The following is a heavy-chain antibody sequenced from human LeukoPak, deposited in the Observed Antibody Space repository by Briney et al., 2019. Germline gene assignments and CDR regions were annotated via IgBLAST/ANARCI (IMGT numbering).Heavy chain of an antibody. CDR2: INHSGST. CDR1: GGSFSGYY. D-gene: IGHD5-12*01. CDR3: ARHGRGGYDFNSGYFDY. Sequence: PSETLSLTCAVYGGSFSGYYWSWIRQPPGKGLEWIGEINHSGSTNYNPSLKSRVTISVDTSKNQFSLKLSSVTAADTAVYYCARHGRGGYDFNSGYFDYWGQGTLVTVSS. J-gene: IGHJ4*02. V-gene: IGHV4-34*01.